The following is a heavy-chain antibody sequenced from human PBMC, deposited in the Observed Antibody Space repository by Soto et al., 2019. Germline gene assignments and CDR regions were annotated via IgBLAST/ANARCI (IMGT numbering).Heavy chain of an antibody. D-gene: IGHD2-2*02. CDR3: ARVVSYRSWFDP. V-gene: IGHV4-34*01. Sequence: SETLSLTCAVYGGSFSGYYWSWIRQPPGKGLEWIGEINHSGSTNYNPSLKSRVTISVDTSKNQFSLKLSSVTAADTAVYYCARVVSYRSWFDPWGQGTLVTVST. J-gene: IGHJ5*02. CDR1: GGSFSGYY. CDR2: INHSGST.